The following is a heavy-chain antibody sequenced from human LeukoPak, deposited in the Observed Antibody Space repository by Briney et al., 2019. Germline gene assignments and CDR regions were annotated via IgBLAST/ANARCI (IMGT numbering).Heavy chain of an antibody. D-gene: IGHD2-15*01. CDR1: GGSISSYY. J-gene: IGHJ4*02. CDR2: IYHSGST. CDR3: ARAPAKNCSGGSCYSVAVDY. Sequence: SETLSLTCTASGGSISSYYWGWIRQPPGKGLEWIGSIYHSGSTYYNPSLKSRVTISVDTSKNQFSLKLSSVTAADTAVYYCARAPAKNCSGGSCYSVAVDYWGQGTLVTVSS. V-gene: IGHV4-39*07.